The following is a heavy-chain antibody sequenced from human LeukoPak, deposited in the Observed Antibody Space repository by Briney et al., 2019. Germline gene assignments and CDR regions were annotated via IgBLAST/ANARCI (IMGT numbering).Heavy chain of an antibody. CDR2: ISYDGSNK. CDR3: ARDRPPGFRMGLGELSY. CDR1: GFTFSSYA. J-gene: IGHJ4*02. Sequence: PGGSLRLSCAASGFTFSSYAMHWVRQAPGKGLEWVAVISYDGSNKYYADSVKGRFTISRDNSKNTLYLQMNSLRAEDTAVYYCARDRPPGFRMGLGELSYWGQGTLVTVSS. V-gene: IGHV3-30-3*01. D-gene: IGHD3-16*02.